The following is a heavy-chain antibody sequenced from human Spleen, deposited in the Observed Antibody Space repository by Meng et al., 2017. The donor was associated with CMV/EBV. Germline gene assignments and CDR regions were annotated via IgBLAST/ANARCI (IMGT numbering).Heavy chain of an antibody. J-gene: IGHJ4*02. Sequence: RLGGAGGTLVQPGGSLSLSCAVSGFTVRNYWMHWVRQRSGKGLEWVSRIDNNDGRSTSYADSVRGRFTISRDNAKNTLYLQMNSLRAEDTAVYYCAREGGLDYWGQGTLVTVSS. V-gene: IGHV3-74*01. CDR1: GFTVRNYW. CDR3: AREGGLDY. CDR2: IDNNDGRST. D-gene: IGHD2-15*01.